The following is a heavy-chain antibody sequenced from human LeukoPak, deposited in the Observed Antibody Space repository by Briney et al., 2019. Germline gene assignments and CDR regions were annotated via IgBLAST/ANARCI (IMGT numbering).Heavy chain of an antibody. D-gene: IGHD3-9*01. J-gene: IGHJ4*02. V-gene: IGHV1-18*04. Sequence: GASVTVSCMASGYTFTSYGISWVRQAPGEGREWMGWISAYNGNTNYVQKPQRRDTMTTDTSTSTGYMKLRSLRSDDTAVYYCAREGLESLTGYGYWGQGTLVTVSS. CDR1: GYTFTSYG. CDR2: ISAYNGNT. CDR3: AREGLESLTGYGY.